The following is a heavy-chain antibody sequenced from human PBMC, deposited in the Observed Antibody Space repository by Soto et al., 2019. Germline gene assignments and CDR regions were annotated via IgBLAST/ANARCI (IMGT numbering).Heavy chain of an antibody. CDR3: AKVEPIIVVVVAAIDY. J-gene: IGHJ4*02. Sequence: PGGSLRLSCAASGFTFSSYGMHWVRQAPGKGLEWVAVISYDGSNKYYADSVKGRFTISRDNSKNTLYLQMNSLRAEDTAVYYCAKVEPIIVVVVAAIDYWGQGTLVTVSS. CDR2: ISYDGSNK. V-gene: IGHV3-30*18. D-gene: IGHD2-15*01. CDR1: GFTFSSYG.